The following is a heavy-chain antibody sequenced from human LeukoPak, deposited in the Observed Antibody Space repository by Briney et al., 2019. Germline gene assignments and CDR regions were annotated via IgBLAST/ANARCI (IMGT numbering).Heavy chain of an antibody. Sequence: SETLSLTCTVSGGSISSRSYYWGWIRQPPGKGLEWIGTIXXXXSIYYITYLKSRVTISVDTSKNQFSLKLSSVTAADTAVYYCARHGMQSGYDSYYYYYYYMDVWGKGTTVSVSS. CDR3: ARHGMQSGYDSYYYYYYYMDV. CDR2: IXXXXSI. CDR1: GGSISSRSYY. D-gene: IGHD5-12*01. J-gene: IGHJ6*03. V-gene: IGHV4-39*01.